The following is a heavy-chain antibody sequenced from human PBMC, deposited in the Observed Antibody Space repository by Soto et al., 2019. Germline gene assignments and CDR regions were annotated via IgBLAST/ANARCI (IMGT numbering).Heavy chain of an antibody. CDR2: IYSSGDT. Sequence: PGGSLRLSCAASGFSVSDNYMSWVRQAPGKGLEWISVIYSSGDTYYADSVKGRLTISRDNSRNTLYLQINDLRVEDTAIYYCARDRGYGRGVISAPWGQGTPVPVSS. CDR1: GFSVSDNY. D-gene: IGHD2-8*01. V-gene: IGHV3-66*01. J-gene: IGHJ5*02. CDR3: ARDRGYGRGVISAP.